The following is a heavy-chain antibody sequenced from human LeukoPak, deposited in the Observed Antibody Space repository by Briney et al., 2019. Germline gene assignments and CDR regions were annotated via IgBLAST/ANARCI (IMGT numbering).Heavy chain of an antibody. D-gene: IGHD1-26*01. CDR1: GFTFSSYA. V-gene: IGHV3-30*04. CDR2: ISYDGSNK. CDR3: AKDRLGALLYFDS. J-gene: IGHJ4*02. Sequence: PGRSLRLSCAASGFTFSSYAMHWVRQAPGKGLEWVAVISYDGSNKYYADSVKGRFTISRDNSKNTLYLQMNSLRAEDTAVYSCAKDRLGALLYFDSWGQGTLVTVSS.